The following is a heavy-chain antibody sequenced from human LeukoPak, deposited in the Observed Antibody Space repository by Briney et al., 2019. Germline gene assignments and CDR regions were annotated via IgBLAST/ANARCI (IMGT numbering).Heavy chain of an antibody. CDR3: AKAGGEKVTTLLYYFDY. CDR2: ISYDGSNK. V-gene: IGHV3-30*04. Sequence: PGGSLRLSCAASGFTFSSYAMHWVRQAPGKGLEWVAVISYDGSNKYYADSVKGRFTISRDNTKNTLYLQMNSLKAEDTAVYYCAKAGGEKVTTLLYYFDYWGQGTLVTVSS. J-gene: IGHJ4*02. D-gene: IGHD4-11*01. CDR1: GFTFSSYA.